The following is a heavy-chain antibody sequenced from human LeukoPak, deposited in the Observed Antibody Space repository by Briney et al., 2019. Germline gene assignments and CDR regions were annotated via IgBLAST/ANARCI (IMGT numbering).Heavy chain of an antibody. CDR3: ATSSIAARPGYFDY. CDR2: INHSGST. Sequence: SETLSLTCAVYGGSFSDYYWTWIRQPPGKGLEWIGEINHSGSTNYNPSLKSRVTISVDTSKNQFSLKLSSVTAADTAVYYCATSSIAARPGYFDYWGQGTLVTVSS. V-gene: IGHV4-34*01. J-gene: IGHJ4*02. CDR1: GGSFSDYY. D-gene: IGHD6-6*01.